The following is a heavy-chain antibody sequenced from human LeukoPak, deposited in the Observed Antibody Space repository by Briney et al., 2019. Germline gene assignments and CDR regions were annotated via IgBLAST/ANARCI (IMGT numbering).Heavy chain of an antibody. CDR2: ISYDGSSK. D-gene: IGHD6-19*01. J-gene: IGHJ4*02. CDR1: GFTFSNYA. V-gene: IGHV3-30*04. CDR3: AVVGGWLGAFDD. Sequence: GGSLRLSCAASGFTFSNYAINWVRQAPGKGLEWVAVISYDGSSKYYADSVKGRFTISRDNSKNTLYLQMDSLRAEDTAVYYCAVVGGWLGAFDDWGQRTLVTVSS.